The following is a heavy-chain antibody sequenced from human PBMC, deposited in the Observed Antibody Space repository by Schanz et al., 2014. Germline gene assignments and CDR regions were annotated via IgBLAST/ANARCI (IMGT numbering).Heavy chain of an antibody. CDR3: ARGPIPIQGVPMDF. Sequence: QVQLVESGGGVVQPERSLRLSCAASGFNFANHAIHWVRQGQGNGLQWVAVISSDGSKKLYADSVKARFTISRDNSKDTLYLQMSGLTPEDTAVYYCARGPIPIQGVPMDFWGQGTLXTVSS. CDR1: GFNFANHA. CDR2: ISSDGSKK. D-gene: IGHD3-10*01. J-gene: IGHJ4*02. V-gene: IGHV3-33*05.